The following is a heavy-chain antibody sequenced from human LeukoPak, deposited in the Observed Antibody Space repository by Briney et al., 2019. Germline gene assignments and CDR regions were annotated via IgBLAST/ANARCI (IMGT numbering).Heavy chain of an antibody. D-gene: IGHD3-10*01. J-gene: IGHJ4*02. CDR1: GGSISSYY. CDR3: ARSELLWFGGVNSGFDY. CDR2: VYYSGST. Sequence: PSETLSLTCTVSGGSISSYYWSWIRQPPGKGLEWVGYVYYSGSTNYNPSLKSRVTISVDTSKNQFSLKLSSVTAADTAVYYCARSELLWFGGVNSGFDYWGQGTLVTVSS. V-gene: IGHV4-59*01.